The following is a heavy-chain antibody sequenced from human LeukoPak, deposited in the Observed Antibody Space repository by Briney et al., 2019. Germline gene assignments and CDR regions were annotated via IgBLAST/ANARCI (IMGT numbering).Heavy chain of an antibody. CDR2: IYYSGTT. CDR3: ARAIGSGSYYNNWFDP. V-gene: IGHV4-30-4*08. Sequence: SQTLSLTCTVSGDSIYSGGFYWSWVRQLPGKGLEWIGHIYYSGTTYYNPSLKSRVTISVDRSKNQFSLKLSSVTAADTAVYYCARAIGSGSYYNNWFDPWGQGTLVTVSS. CDR1: GDSIYSGGFY. D-gene: IGHD3-10*01. J-gene: IGHJ5*02.